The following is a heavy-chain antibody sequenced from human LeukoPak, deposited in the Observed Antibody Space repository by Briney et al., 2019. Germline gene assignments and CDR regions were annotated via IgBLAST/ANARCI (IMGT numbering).Heavy chain of an antibody. CDR1: GFTFSSYS. CDR3: ARDNDYGDYFDY. Sequence: GGSLRLSCAASGFTFSSYSMNWVRQAPGKGLEWVSSISSSSYIYYADSVKGRFTIPRDNAKNSLYLQMNSLRAEDTAVYYCARDNDYGDYFDYWGQGTLVTVSS. D-gene: IGHD4-17*01. CDR2: ISSSSYI. V-gene: IGHV3-21*01. J-gene: IGHJ4*02.